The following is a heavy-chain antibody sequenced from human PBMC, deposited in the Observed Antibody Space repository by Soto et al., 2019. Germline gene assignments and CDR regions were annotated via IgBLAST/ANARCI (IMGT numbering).Heavy chain of an antibody. D-gene: IGHD5-18*01. CDR2: IIPMFGTT. CDR1: GGTFSSFG. V-gene: IGHV1-69*06. J-gene: IGHJ6*02. Sequence: QLQLVQSGTEVKKPGSSVKVSCEASGGTFSSFGISWVRQAPGQGLEWMGGIIPMFGTTNYAQQFQGRVTISEDKCTSTAYMELRSLRSEDTAMYYCATLGQRGYRQDTSGGAGGHFYVTEVWGQGTTVTVSS. CDR3: ATLGQRGYRQDTSGGAGGHFYVTEV.